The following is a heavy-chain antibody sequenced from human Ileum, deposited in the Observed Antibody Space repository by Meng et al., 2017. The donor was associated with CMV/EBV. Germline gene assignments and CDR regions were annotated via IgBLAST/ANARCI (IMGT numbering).Heavy chain of an antibody. CDR2: IKSKTDGETT. D-gene: IGHD3-10*01. CDR1: GFTFSSYW. CDR3: TTGGSRGY. V-gene: IGHV3-15*01. Sequence: GGSLRLSCAASGFTFSSYWMHWVRQAPGKGLEWVGRIKSKTDGETTDCAAPVKGRFTISRDDSKNTLYLQMNSLKTEDTAVYYCTTGGSRGYWGQGTLVTVSS. J-gene: IGHJ4*02.